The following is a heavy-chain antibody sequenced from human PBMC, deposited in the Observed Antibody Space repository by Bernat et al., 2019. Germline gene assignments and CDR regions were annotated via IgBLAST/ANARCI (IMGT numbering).Heavy chain of an antibody. CDR1: GFTFSSYA. D-gene: IGHD5-12*01. CDR3: ARGPIITLATGVPDY. CDR2: ISGSGGST. Sequence: EVQLLESGGGLVQPGGPLRLSCAASGFTFSSYAMTWVRQAPGKGLEWVSGISGSGGSTYYADSVKGRFTISRDNSKNTLYLQMNSLRAEDTAIYYCARGPIITLATGVPDYWCQGTLVTVSS. J-gene: IGHJ4*02. V-gene: IGHV3-23*01.